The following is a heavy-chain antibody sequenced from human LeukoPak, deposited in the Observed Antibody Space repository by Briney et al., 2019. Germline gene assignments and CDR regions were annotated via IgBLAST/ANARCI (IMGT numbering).Heavy chain of an antibody. Sequence: SQTLSLTCTVSGGSISSGSYYWSWIRQPAGKGLEWIGRIYTSGSTNYNPSLKSRVTILVDTSKNQFSLKLSSVTAADTAVYYCARAWHDILTGYSLDYWGQGTLVTVSS. CDR1: GGSISSGSYY. CDR2: IYTSGST. J-gene: IGHJ4*02. V-gene: IGHV4-61*02. CDR3: ARAWHDILTGYSLDY. D-gene: IGHD3-9*01.